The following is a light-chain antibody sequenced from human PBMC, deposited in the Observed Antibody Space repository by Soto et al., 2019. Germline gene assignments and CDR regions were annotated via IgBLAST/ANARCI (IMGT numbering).Light chain of an antibody. CDR2: GAS. CDR1: QSASNNY. V-gene: IGKV3-20*01. Sequence: EIGLTQSPGTLSLSPGERATLSCRASQSASNNYLAWYQQKPGQAPRLLIYGASNRATGIPDRFSGSGSGTDFTLTISRLEPEDFAVYYCQQYGSSGTFGQGTKVGIK. J-gene: IGKJ1*01. CDR3: QQYGSSGT.